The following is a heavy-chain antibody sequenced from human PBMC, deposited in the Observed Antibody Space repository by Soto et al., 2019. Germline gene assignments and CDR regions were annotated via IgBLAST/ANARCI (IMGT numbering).Heavy chain of an antibody. CDR2: IIPIFGTA. V-gene: IGHV1-69*13. J-gene: IGHJ4*02. CDR1: GGTFSSYA. D-gene: IGHD6-13*01. Sequence: GASVKVSCKASGGTFSSYAISWVRQAPGQGLEWMGGIIPIFGTANYARKFQGRVTITADESTSTAYMELSSVTAADTAVYYCARPPPSYVRAAAGTADYWGQGTLVTVSS. CDR3: ARPPPSYVRAAAGTADY.